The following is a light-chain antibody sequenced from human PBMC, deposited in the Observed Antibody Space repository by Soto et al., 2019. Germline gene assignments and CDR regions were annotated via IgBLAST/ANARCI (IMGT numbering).Light chain of an antibody. CDR3: QQYNDWQLT. Sequence: EIVMTQSPATLSVSPGDGATLSCRASQSVDSNLAWYQQKPGQTPRLLIYGASTRPTGIPARFSGSGFGTEFTRTIISLQSEDSSVYYCQQYNDWQLTFGGGTKV. CDR2: GAS. J-gene: IGKJ4*01. CDR1: QSVDSN. V-gene: IGKV3D-15*01.